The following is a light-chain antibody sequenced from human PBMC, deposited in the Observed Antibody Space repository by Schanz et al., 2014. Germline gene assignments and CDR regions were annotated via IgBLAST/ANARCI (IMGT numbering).Light chain of an antibody. CDR3: QQYGSSPLT. V-gene: IGKV3-20*01. J-gene: IGKJ4*02. Sequence: EVVLTQSPGTLSLSPGERATLSCRASQSVSSNSLAWYQQTPGQAPRLLIYGASSRATGIPDRFSGSGSGTDFTLTISRLEPEDFAVYYCQQYGSSPLTFGGGTKVELK. CDR1: QSVSSNS. CDR2: GAS.